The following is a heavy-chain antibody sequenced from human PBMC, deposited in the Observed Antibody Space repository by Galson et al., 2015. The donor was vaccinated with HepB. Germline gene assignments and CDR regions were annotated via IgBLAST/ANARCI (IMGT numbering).Heavy chain of an antibody. V-gene: IGHV1-18*04. D-gene: IGHD2-2*01. J-gene: IGHJ6*02. CDR1: GYTFTSYG. Sequence: SVKVSCKASGYTFTSYGISWVRQAPGQGLEWMGWNSAYNGNTNYAQKLQGRVTMTTDTATSTAYMELRSLRSDDTAVYYCARVRPLDIVVVPAADYYGMDVWGQGTTVTVSS. CDR3: ARVRPLDIVVVPAADYYGMDV. CDR2: NSAYNGNT.